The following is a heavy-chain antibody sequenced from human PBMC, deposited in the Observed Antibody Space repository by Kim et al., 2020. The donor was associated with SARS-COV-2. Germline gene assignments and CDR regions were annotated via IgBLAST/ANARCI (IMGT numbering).Heavy chain of an antibody. V-gene: IGHV3-15*01. J-gene: IGHJ4*02. CDR3: TTDGLLWFGEWDY. Sequence: ASPVKGRFTSSRYNSKNTLYLQMNSQKTEDTAVYYCTTDGLLWFGEWDYWGQGTLVTVSS. D-gene: IGHD3-10*01.